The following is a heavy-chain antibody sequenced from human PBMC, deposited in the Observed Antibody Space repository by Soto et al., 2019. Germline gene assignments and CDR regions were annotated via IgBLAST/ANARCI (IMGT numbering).Heavy chain of an antibody. CDR2: IYYSGST. J-gene: IGHJ6*02. CDR1: GGSISSYY. V-gene: IGHV4-59*01. D-gene: IGHD2-15*01. Sequence: SETLSLTCTVSGGSISSYYWSWIRQPPGKGPEWIGYIYYSGSTNYNPSLKSRVTISVDTSKNQFSLKLSSVTAADTAVYYCARDTYCSGGSCYADGMDVWGQGTTVTVSS. CDR3: ARDTYCSGGSCYADGMDV.